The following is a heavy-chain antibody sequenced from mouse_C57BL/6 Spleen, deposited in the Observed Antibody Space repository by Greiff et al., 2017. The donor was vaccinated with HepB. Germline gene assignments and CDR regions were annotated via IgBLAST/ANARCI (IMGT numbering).Heavy chain of an antibody. CDR2: IDPSDSET. CDR3: ARSESNFAMDY. J-gene: IGHJ4*01. V-gene: IGHV1-52*01. Sequence: QVQLQQPGAELVRPGSSVKLSCKASGYTFTSYWMHWVKQRPIQGLEWIGNIDPSDSETYYNQKFKDKATLTVDKSSSTAYMQLSSLTSEDAAVYYCARSESNFAMDYWGQGTSVTVSS. CDR1: GYTFTSYW. D-gene: IGHD5-1*01.